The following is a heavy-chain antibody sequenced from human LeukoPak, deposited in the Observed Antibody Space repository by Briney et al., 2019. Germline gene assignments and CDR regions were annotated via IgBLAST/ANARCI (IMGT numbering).Heavy chain of an antibody. D-gene: IGHD1-26*01. CDR1: GGSISTYY. V-gene: IGHV4-59*08. Sequence: SETLSLTCSVSGGSISTYYWSWIRQTPGKGLEWIGYVYDSGTTNYNPSLKGRVTISSDTSRNQFSLNLRSVNAADTAIYYCARHGGSLGYFDYWGQGTLVTVSS. J-gene: IGHJ4*02. CDR2: VYDSGTT. CDR3: ARHGGSLGYFDY.